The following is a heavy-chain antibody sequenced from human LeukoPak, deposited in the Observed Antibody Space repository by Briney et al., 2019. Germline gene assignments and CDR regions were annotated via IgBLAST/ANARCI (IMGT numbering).Heavy chain of an antibody. CDR1: GGSISSYY. J-gene: IGHJ3*02. CDR3: ARGGTYDSSGRPRAFDI. Sequence: SETLSLTCTVSGGSISSYYWSWIRQPPGKGLEWIGYIYYSGSTNYNPSLKSRVTISVDTSKNQFSLKLSSVTAADTAVYYCARGGTYDSSGRPRAFDIWGQGTMVTVSS. CDR2: IYYSGST. V-gene: IGHV4-59*01. D-gene: IGHD3-22*01.